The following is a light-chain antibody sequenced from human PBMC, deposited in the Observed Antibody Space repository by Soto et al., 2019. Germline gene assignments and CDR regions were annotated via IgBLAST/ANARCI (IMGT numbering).Light chain of an antibody. V-gene: IGLV2-8*01. CDR1: SSDVGGYNY. Sequence: QSVLTQRPSASGSPGQSVTISCTGTSSDVGGYNYISWYQQHPGKAPKLMIYEVSKRPSGVPDRFSGPKSGNTASLTVSGLQAEDEADYYCSSYAGSNNYVFGTGTKVTVL. CDR2: EVS. J-gene: IGLJ1*01. CDR3: SSYAGSNNYV.